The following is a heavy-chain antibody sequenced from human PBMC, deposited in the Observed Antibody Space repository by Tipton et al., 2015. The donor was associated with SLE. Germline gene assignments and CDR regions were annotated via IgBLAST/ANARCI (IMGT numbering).Heavy chain of an antibody. V-gene: IGHV4-34*01. J-gene: IGHJ5*02. Sequence: GLVKPSETLSLTCAVYGGSFSGYYWSWIRQPPGKGLEWIGETNHSGSTKYNPSLKSRVTISVGTSKNQFSLKLSFVTAADTAVYYCAVGYCSGGSCYSGGWFDPWGQGTLVTVSS. D-gene: IGHD2-15*01. CDR2: TNHSGST. CDR3: AVGYCSGGSCYSGGWFDP. CDR1: GGSFSGYY.